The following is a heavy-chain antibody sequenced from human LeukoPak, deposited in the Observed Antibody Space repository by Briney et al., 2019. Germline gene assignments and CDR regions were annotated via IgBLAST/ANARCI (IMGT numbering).Heavy chain of an antibody. CDR1: GFTFSSYE. CDR3: AELGITMIGGV. D-gene: IGHD3-10*02. Sequence: GGSLRLSCTVSGFTFSSYEMNWVRQAPGKGLQWVSYISNSGSTIYYAGSVKGRFSISRDNAKNSLYLQMNSLRAEDTAVYYCAELGITMIGGVWGKGTTVTISS. CDR2: ISNSGSTI. J-gene: IGHJ6*04. V-gene: IGHV3-48*03.